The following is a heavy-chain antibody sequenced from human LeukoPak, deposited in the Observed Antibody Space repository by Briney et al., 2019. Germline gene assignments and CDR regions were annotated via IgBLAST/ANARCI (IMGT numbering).Heavy chain of an antibody. J-gene: IGHJ4*02. D-gene: IGHD3-10*01. CDR1: GFTFRSYG. Sequence: PGGSLRLSCTASGFTFRSYGMHWVRQAPGKGLEWVAIISFDGKTTYFADSVKGRVTISRDNSKNTLYLQLNSLRADDTAVYYCAKELLKSYYYGSGSYSFDYWGQGTLVTVSS. CDR3: AKELLKSYYYGSGSYSFDY. V-gene: IGHV3-30*18. CDR2: ISFDGKTT.